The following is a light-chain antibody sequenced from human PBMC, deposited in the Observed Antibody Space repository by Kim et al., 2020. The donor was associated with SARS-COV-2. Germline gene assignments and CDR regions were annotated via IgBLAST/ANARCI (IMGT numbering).Light chain of an antibody. J-gene: IGKJ1*01. V-gene: IGKV3D-15*01. CDR2: DTS. CDR1: QTVSSN. Sequence: EVVMTQSPATLSLSPGERATLSCRASQTVSSNFLAWYQQKPGQTPRLLIYDTSSRATGIPARFSVSGSGTEFTLTISTLQSEDFAVYYCQQYSNWPLTFGQGTKVDIK. CDR3: QQYSNWPLT.